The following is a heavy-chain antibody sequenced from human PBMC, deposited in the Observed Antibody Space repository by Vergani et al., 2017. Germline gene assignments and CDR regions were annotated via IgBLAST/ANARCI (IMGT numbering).Heavy chain of an antibody. V-gene: IGHV5-51*01. CDR3: ARDSPMSGGSVDAFDI. CDR1: GYSFTSYW. J-gene: IGHJ3*02. D-gene: IGHD2-15*01. CDR2: IYPGDSDT. Sequence: EVQLVESGGGLVQPGESLKISCKGSGYSFTSYWIGWVRQMPGKGLEWMGIIYPGDSDTRYSPSFQGQVTISADKSISTAYLQWSSLKASDTAVYYCARDSPMSGGSVDAFDIWGQGTMVTVSS.